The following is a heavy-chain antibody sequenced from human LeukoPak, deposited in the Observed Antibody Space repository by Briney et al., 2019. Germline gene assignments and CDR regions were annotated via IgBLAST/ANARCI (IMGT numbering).Heavy chain of an antibody. CDR2: ISYDGSNK. Sequence: GGSLRLSCAASGFTVSSNYVSWVRQAPGKGLEWVAVISYDGSNKYYADSVKGRFTISRDNSKNTLYLQMNSLRAEDTAVYYCAKVGEMATTTYYFDYWGQGTLVTVSS. J-gene: IGHJ4*02. CDR3: AKVGEMATTTYYFDY. V-gene: IGHV3-30*18. D-gene: IGHD5-24*01. CDR1: GFTVSSNY.